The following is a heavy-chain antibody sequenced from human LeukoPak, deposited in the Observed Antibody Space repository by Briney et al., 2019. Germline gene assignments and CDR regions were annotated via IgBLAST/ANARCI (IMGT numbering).Heavy chain of an antibody. D-gene: IGHD3-10*01. CDR2: IYSSGST. Sequence: PSETLSLTCTVSGGSIRSGDYYWSWIRQPPGKGLECIGYIYSSGSTYYSPSLKSRIAMSIDTSKNQFSLKLSSVTAADTATYYCARRNHYASSWYFDLWGRGTLVTVSS. CDR3: ARRNHYASSWYFDL. V-gene: IGHV4-30-4*08. J-gene: IGHJ2*01. CDR1: GGSIRSGDYY.